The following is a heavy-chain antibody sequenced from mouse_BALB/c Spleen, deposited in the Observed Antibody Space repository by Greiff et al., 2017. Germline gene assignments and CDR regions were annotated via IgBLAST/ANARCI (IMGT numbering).Heavy chain of an antibody. V-gene: IGHV2-9*02. CDR3: ARDYTTASWFAY. CDR2: IWAGGST. D-gene: IGHD1-2*01. J-gene: IGHJ3*01. Sequence: QVQLQQSGPGLVAPSQSLSITCTVSGFSLTSYGVHWVRQPPGKGLEWLGVIWAGGSTNYNSALMSRLSISKDNSKSQVFLKMNSLQTDDTAMYYCARDYTTASWFAYWGQGTLVTVSA. CDR1: GFSLTSYG.